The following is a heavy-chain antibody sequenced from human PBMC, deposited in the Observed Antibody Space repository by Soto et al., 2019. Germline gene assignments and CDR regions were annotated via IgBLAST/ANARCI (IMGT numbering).Heavy chain of an antibody. CDR3: ARDRYSSSLFDF. Sequence: EVQLMESGGGLVQPGGSLTLSCAAYGYTFSNDWMSWVRQAPGMGLEWVANIKSDGSDKYYVDSVKGRFTISRDNTKNSLSLQMNSLRAEDTAVYYCARDRYSSSLFDFWGQGTMVTFCS. V-gene: IGHV3-7*03. CDR2: IKSDGSDK. CDR1: GYTFSNDW. D-gene: IGHD6-13*01. J-gene: IGHJ3*01.